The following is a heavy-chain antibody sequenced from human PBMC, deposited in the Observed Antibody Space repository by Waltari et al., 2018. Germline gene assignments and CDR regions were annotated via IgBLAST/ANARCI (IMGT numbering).Heavy chain of an antibody. Sequence: QVQLQQWGAGLLKPSETLSLTCAVYGGSFSGYYWSWIRQPPGKGLEWIREINHSGSTNYNPSLKSRITISGDTSKSQFSLKLSSVTAADTAVYYCARDRGLRRLSTFEIWGQGTMVTVSS. CDR2: INHSGST. CDR1: GGSFSGYY. J-gene: IGHJ3*02. CDR3: ARDRGLRRLSTFEI. V-gene: IGHV4-34*01. D-gene: IGHD3-16*02.